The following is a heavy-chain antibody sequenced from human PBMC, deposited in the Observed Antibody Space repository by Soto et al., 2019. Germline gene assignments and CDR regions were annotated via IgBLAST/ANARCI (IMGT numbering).Heavy chain of an antibody. J-gene: IGHJ4*02. Sequence: QVQLVESGGGVVQPGRSLRLSRAASGFTFSSYGMHWVRQAPGKGLEWVAVIWYDGSNKYYADSVKGRFTISRDNSKNTLYLQMNSLRAEDTAVYYCARDESWGKSYFDYWGQGTLVTVSS. V-gene: IGHV3-33*01. D-gene: IGHD3-16*01. CDR2: IWYDGSNK. CDR1: GFTFSSYG. CDR3: ARDESWGKSYFDY.